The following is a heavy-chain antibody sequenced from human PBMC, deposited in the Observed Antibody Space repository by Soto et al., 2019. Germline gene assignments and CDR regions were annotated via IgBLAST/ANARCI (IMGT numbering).Heavy chain of an antibody. J-gene: IGHJ6*02. CDR3: ARDRVSSGSAVDYYYYGMDV. CDR1: GFTFSSYD. Sequence: GGSLRLSCAASGFTFSSYDMHWVRQATGKGLEWVSAIGTAGDTYYPGSVKGRFTISRENAKNSLYLQMNSLRAEDTAVYYCARDRVSSGSAVDYYYYGMDVWGQGTTVTVSS. V-gene: IGHV3-13*01. CDR2: IGTAGDT. D-gene: IGHD6-6*01.